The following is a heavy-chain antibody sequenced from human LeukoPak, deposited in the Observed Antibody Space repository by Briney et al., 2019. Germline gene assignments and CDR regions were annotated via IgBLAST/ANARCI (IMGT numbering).Heavy chain of an antibody. CDR2: IYRTGSP. V-gene: IGHV4-38-2*02. CDR3: ARVRVGATGCFDP. CDR1: GYSISSGYY. D-gene: IGHD1-26*01. Sequence: IPSETLSLTCTVSGYSISSGYYWAWLRQPPGKGLEWIGSIYRTGSPYYNTSLKSRGTISLDTSKNQFSLKLSSVTAADTAMYYCARVRVGATGCFDPWGQGTLVIVSS. J-gene: IGHJ5*02.